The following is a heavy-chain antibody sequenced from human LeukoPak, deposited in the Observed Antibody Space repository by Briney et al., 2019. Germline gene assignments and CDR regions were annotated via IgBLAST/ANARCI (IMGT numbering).Heavy chain of an antibody. CDR3: ARGSWRASLSRRSGYDPVGFDY. CDR1: GGSFSGYY. J-gene: IGHJ4*02. V-gene: IGHV4-34*01. Sequence: SETLSLTCAVYGGSFSGYYWSWIRQPLGKGLEWIGEINHSGSTNYNPSLKSRVTISVDTSKNQFSLKLSSVTAADTAVYYCARGSWRASLSRRSGYDPVGFDYWGQGTLVTVSS. D-gene: IGHD5-12*01. CDR2: INHSGST.